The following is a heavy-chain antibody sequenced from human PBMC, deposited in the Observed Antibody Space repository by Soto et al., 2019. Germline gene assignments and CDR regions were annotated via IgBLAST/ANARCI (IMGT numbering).Heavy chain of an antibody. CDR3: ARAVAVPADLAY. CDR1: GYTFTSYA. J-gene: IGHJ4*02. D-gene: IGHD6-19*01. CDR2: INAGNGNT. V-gene: IGHV1-3*01. Sequence: ASVKVSCKASGYTFTSYAMHWVRQAPGQRLEWMGWINAGNGNTKYSQKFQGRVTITRDTSASTAYMELSSLRSDDSAVYYCARAVAVPADLAYWGQGTLVTVSS.